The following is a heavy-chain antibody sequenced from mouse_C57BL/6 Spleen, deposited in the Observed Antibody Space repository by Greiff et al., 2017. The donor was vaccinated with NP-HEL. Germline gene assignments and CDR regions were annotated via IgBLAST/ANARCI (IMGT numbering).Heavy chain of an antibody. Sequence: EVQLVESGPELVKPGASVKISCKASGYSFTGYYMNWVKQSPEKSLEWIGEINPSTGGTTYNQKFKAKATLTVDKSSSTAYMQLKSLTSEDSAVYYCARRGVPHAMDYWGQGTSVTVSS. CDR1: GYSFTGYY. CDR2: INPSTGGT. CDR3: ARRGVPHAMDY. D-gene: IGHD5-1*01. V-gene: IGHV1-42*01. J-gene: IGHJ4*01.